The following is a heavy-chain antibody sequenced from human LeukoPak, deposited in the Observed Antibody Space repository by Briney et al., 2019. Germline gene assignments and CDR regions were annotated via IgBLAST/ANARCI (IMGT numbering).Heavy chain of an antibody. V-gene: IGHV3-15*01. CDR3: TSVGFGPYYFDN. J-gene: IGHJ4*02. D-gene: IGHD3-10*01. CDR1: EFPFSKAW. CDR2: IKSKTDGGTT. Sequence: GGSLRLSCAVSEFPFSKAWMSWVRQAPGKGLEWVGRIKSKTDGGTTDYAAPVKGRLTISRDDSKNTLYLQMNSLKTEDTAVYYCTSVGFGPYYFDNWGQGTLVTVSS.